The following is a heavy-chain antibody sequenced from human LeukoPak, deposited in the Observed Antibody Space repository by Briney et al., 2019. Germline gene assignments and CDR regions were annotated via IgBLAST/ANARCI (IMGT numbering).Heavy chain of an antibody. V-gene: IGHV3-9*01. CDR3: AKDIGLRWPPAYFQH. Sequence: PGGSLRLSCAASGFTFDDYAMHWVRQAPGKGLEWVSGISWNSGSIGYADSVKGRFTISRDNAKNSLYLQMNSLRAEDTALYYCAKDIGLRWPPAYFQHWGQGTLVTVSS. D-gene: IGHD4-23*01. J-gene: IGHJ1*01. CDR1: GFTFDDYA. CDR2: ISWNSGSI.